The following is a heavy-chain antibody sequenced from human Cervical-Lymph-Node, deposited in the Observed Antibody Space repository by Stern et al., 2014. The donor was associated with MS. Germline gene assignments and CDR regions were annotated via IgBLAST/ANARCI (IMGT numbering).Heavy chain of an antibody. J-gene: IGHJ1*01. CDR2: ISYDGSYK. CDR3: ARDPITMKVVVKTPYFQR. V-gene: IGHV3-30*04. Sequence: VQLVESGGGVVQPGRSLRLSCAASGFTFSSFAMHWVRQAPGTGLEWVALISYDGSYKYYADSVKGRFTISRDNSKNTLYLQMNSLRAEDTAVYYCARDPITMKVVVKTPYFQRWGQGTLVTVSS. CDR1: GFTFSSFA. D-gene: IGHD3-22*01.